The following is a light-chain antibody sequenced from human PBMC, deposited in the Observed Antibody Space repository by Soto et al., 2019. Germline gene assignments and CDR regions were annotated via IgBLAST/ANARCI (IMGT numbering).Light chain of an antibody. CDR1: SSDVGGYNY. CDR3: CSYAGSYTYV. Sequence: SVLTQPRSVSGSPGQSVTISCTGTSSDVGGYNYVSWYQQHPGKAPKLMIYDVRERPSGVPDRFSGSKSGNTASLTISGLQAEDEADYYCCSYAGSYTYVFGIGTKV. CDR2: DVR. V-gene: IGLV2-11*01. J-gene: IGLJ1*01.